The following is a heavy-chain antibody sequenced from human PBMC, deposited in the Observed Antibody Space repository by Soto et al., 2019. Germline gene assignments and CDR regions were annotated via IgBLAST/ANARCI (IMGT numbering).Heavy chain of an antibody. J-gene: IGHJ1*01. CDR1: GGSISSGDYY. CDR3: ARGSDPTYYYDSSGYLH. CDR2: IYYSGST. D-gene: IGHD3-22*01. Sequence: SETLSLTCTVSGGSISSGDYYWSWIRQPPGKGLEWIGYIYYSGSTYYNPSLKSRVTISVDTSRNQFSLKLSSVTAADTAVYYCARGSDPTYYYDSSGYLHWGQGTLVTVS. V-gene: IGHV4-30-4*01.